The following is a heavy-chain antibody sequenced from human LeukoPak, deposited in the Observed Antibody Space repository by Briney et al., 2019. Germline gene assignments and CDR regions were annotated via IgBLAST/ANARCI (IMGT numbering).Heavy chain of an antibody. CDR1: GYTLINLS. Sequence: GASVKVSCKVSGYTLINLSMHWVRQAPGKGLEWMGSSDPHQTNYARNFQGRLTMTEDTSADTAYMELSSLRSEDTAVYYCASILYSYGLDVWGKGTTVTVSS. J-gene: IGHJ6*04. CDR2: SDPHQT. D-gene: IGHD1-26*01. V-gene: IGHV1-24*01. CDR3: ASILYSYGLDV.